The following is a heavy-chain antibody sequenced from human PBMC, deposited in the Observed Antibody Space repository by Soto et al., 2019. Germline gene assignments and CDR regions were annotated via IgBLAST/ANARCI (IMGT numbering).Heavy chain of an antibody. CDR3: EKDPYSSGWELYY. CDR2: MSSEGSST. Sequence: GKGMGRVSRMSSEGSSTSYADSVKGRFTISRDNAKNTLYLQMNSLRAEDTAVYYCEKDPYSSGWELYYWGQGTPVTVSS. D-gene: IGHD6-19*01. V-gene: IGHV3-74*01. J-gene: IGHJ4*02.